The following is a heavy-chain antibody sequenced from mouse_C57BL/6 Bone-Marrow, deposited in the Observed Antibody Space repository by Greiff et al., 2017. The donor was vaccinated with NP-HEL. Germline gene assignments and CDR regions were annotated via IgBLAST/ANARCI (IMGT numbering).Heavy chain of an antibody. V-gene: IGHV1-81*01. CDR1: GYTFTSYG. Sequence: QVQLQQSGAELARPGASVKLSCKASGYTFTSYGISWVKQRTGQGLEWIGEIYPRSGNTYYNDKFKGKATLTADKSSSTAYMELRRLASEDSAIYYYATCEFAYWGQGTLVTVSA. J-gene: IGHJ3*01. CDR2: IYPRSGNT. CDR3: ATCEFAY.